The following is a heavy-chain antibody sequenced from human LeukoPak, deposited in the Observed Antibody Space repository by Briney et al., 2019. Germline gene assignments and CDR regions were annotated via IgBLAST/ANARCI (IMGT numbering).Heavy chain of an antibody. D-gene: IGHD3-10*01. J-gene: IGHJ4*02. Sequence: GASVKVSCKASGYTFTSYGISWVRQAPGQGLEWMGWISAYNGNTNYAQKLQGRVTMTTDTSTSTAYMELRSLRSDDTAVYYCARVRIVDYYGSGSYYFYFDYWGQGTLVTVSS. CDR1: GYTFTSYG. V-gene: IGHV1-18*01. CDR3: ARVRIVDYYGSGSYYFYFDY. CDR2: ISAYNGNT.